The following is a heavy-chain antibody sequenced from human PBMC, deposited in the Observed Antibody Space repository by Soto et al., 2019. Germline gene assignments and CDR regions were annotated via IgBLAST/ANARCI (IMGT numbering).Heavy chain of an antibody. CDR1: GYTLNTYY. CDR2: INPRGGST. D-gene: IGHD2-15*01. J-gene: IGHJ6*02. CDR3: ARGGGFSPYYYNLDV. V-gene: IGHV1-46*02. Sequence: ASVKVSCKASGYTLNTYYMHWVRQAPGQGPEWVGIINPRGGSTTYAQNFQDRVTMTRDTSSSTVYMELSSLRSEDTAVYYCARGGGFSPYYYNLDVWGQGTMVTVSS.